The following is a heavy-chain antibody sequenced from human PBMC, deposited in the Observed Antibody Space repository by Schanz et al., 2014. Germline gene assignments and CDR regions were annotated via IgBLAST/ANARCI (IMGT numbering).Heavy chain of an antibody. Sequence: QVQLQQWGAGLLKPSETLSLTCAVYGGSFSGYYWSWIRQHPGKGLEWIGYIYYSGSTYYNPSLKSRVTISVDTSKNQFSLKLSSVTAADTAVYYCARDTTWRLDLWGRGTLVTVSS. CDR1: GGSFSGYY. D-gene: IGHD1-1*01. CDR2: IYYSGST. V-gene: IGHV4-34*01. CDR3: ARDTTWRLDL. J-gene: IGHJ2*01.